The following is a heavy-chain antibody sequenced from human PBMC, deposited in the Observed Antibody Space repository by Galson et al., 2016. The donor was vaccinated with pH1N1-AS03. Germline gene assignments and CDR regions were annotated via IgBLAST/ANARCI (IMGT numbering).Heavy chain of an antibody. CDR2: IWYDGSNK. V-gene: IGHV3-33*01. CDR1: GFSFSSFG. Sequence: SLRLSCAAPGFSFSSFGMHWVRQAPGKGLEWVAVIWYDGSNKYYADSVMGRFTISRDNTKNTLYLQMNSLRVEDTAVYFCARGRGYGQYYFDYWGKGTLVTVSS. CDR3: ARGRGYGQYYFDY. D-gene: IGHD3-10*01. J-gene: IGHJ4*02.